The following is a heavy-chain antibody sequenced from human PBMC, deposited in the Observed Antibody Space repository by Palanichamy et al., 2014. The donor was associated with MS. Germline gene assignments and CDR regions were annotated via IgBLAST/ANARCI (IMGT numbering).Heavy chain of an antibody. D-gene: IGHD1-26*01. V-gene: IGHV3-11*06. J-gene: IGHJ4*02. CDR3: ATKPLNSDYFDS. CDR2: ISTSGRYT. CDR1: GLTFSDYY. Sequence: QVRLVESGGGLVKPGGSLRLSCAASGLTFSDYYMTWIRQAPGKGLEWISYISTSGRYTNYAGSVKGRFSISRDNTKTSIYLQMNNLRVEDTAVYYCATKPLNSDYFDSWGLGILVTVSS.